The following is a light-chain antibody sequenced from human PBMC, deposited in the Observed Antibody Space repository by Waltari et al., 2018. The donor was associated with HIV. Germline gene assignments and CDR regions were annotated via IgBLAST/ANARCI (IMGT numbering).Light chain of an antibody. Sequence: QSVFTQPPSLSAAPGQSVTISCPAIPPTIGNNYVCWYQQFPGTAPKLLNYENDKPPSGIPDRFSGANSGTSATLDITGLQTGDEADYYCGTGDSRLRAEVFGGGTKLTVL. CDR1: PPTIGNNY. CDR3: GTGDSRLRAEV. J-gene: IGLJ2*01. CDR2: END. V-gene: IGLV1-51*02.